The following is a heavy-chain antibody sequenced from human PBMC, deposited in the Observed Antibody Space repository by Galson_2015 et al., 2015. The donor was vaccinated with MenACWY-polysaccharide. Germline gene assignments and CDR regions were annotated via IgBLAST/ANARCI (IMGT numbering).Heavy chain of an antibody. J-gene: IGHJ4*02. D-gene: IGHD1-26*01. CDR1: GFNFSIYV. Sequence: SLRLSCAASGFNFSIYVMTWVRQAPGKGLEWVSAISSGSDTACYTDSVKGRFTISRDNSKDTLHLQMDSLRAEDTAVYYCVKGGWADNWGQGTLVTVSS. CDR3: VKGGWADN. CDR2: ISSGSDTA. V-gene: IGHV3-23*01.